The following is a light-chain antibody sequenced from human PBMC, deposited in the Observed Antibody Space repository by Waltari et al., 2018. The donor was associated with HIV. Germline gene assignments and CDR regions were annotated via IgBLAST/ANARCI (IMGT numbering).Light chain of an antibody. Sequence: QSALTQPASVSESPGQSITISCSGTSSDIGSYNLVSWYQQHPGKAPKLIIDDVNKPPSGVSNRCSGSKSGNTASLTISGLQAEDEADYYCSSYAGARGGVFGGGTKLTVL. CDR1: SSDIGSYNL. V-gene: IGLV2-23*02. J-gene: IGLJ2*01. CDR2: DVN. CDR3: SSYAGARGGV.